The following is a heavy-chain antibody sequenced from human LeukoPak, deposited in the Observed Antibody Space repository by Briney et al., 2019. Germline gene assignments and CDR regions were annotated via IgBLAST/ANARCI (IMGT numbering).Heavy chain of an antibody. J-gene: IGHJ4*02. CDR3: AKGAPYYYDSSGYLFDY. CDR2: IYYSGST. V-gene: IGHV4-59*01. D-gene: IGHD3-22*01. CDR1: GGSINSYY. Sequence: SETLSLTCTVSGGSINSYYWSWIRQPPGKGLEWIGYIYYSGSTNYNPSLKSRVTISVDTSKNQFSLKLSSVTAADTAVYYCAKGAPYYYDSSGYLFDYWGQGTLVTVSS.